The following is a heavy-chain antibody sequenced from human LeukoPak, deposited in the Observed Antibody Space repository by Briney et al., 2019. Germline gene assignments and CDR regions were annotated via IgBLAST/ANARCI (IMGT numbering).Heavy chain of an antibody. CDR2: INHDGNDI. Sequence: GGSLKLSCAASGFTFSTHSMNWVRQAPGKGLEWVSYINHDGNDIYYGESVKGRFTISRDNAKNSLYLQIHTLRAEDTAVYYCAGDGTGVLPGDAFDIWSQGTMVTVSS. CDR1: GFTFSTHS. J-gene: IGHJ3*02. CDR3: AGDGTGVLPGDAFDI. D-gene: IGHD1-1*01. V-gene: IGHV3-21*05.